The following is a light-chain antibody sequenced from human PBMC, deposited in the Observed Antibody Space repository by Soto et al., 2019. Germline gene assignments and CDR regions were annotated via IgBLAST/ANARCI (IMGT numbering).Light chain of an antibody. CDR1: QSVSGTY. CDR2: SAS. Sequence: EFVLTQSPGTLSLSPGERATLSCRASQSVSGTYLAWYQQKPGQAPRLLIYSASPRATGIPDRFSGSGSGTDFTLTISRLAPEDFAVYYCQQYGSSFRYTFGQGTKLQIK. V-gene: IGKV3-20*01. CDR3: QQYGSSFRYT. J-gene: IGKJ2*01.